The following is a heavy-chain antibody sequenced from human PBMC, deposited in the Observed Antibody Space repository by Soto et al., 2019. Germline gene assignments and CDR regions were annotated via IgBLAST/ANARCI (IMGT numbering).Heavy chain of an antibody. V-gene: IGHV3-23*01. CDR1: GFTFSSYA. Sequence: GGSLRLSCAASGFTFSSYAMSWVRQAPGKGLEWVSAISGSGGSTYYADSVKGRFTISRDNSKNTLYLQMNSLRAEDTAVYYCAKTEPVNTYYDYIWGSYRSGIDYWGQGTLVTVSS. CDR3: AKTEPVNTYYDYIWGSYRSGIDY. J-gene: IGHJ4*02. CDR2: ISGSGGST. D-gene: IGHD3-16*02.